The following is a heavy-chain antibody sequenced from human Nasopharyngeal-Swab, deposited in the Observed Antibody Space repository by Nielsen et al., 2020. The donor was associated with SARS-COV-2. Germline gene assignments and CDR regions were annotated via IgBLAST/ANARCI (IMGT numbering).Heavy chain of an antibody. D-gene: IGHD6-19*01. CDR3: AKDITGYSSGWFYYYYYMDV. J-gene: IGHJ6*03. Sequence: GESLKISCAASGFTFSSYVMHWVRQAPGKGLEWVAVISYDGSNKYYADSVKGRFTISRDNSKNTLYLQMNSLRAEDTAVYYCAKDITGYSSGWFYYYYYMDVWGKGTTVTVS. V-gene: IGHV3-30*18. CDR2: ISYDGSNK. CDR1: GFTFSSYV.